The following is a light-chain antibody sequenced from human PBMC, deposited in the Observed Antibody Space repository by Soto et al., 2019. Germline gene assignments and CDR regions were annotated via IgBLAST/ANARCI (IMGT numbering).Light chain of an antibody. Sequence: EIVMTQSPATLSVSPGARATLSCRASQSVSSNLAWYQHKPGQAPKLLIYDASTMATGIPARFSGSGCGKDFTFTIRGLKCEDFAVYYCQYYDTCLWTFGQGTRVEIK. J-gene: IGKJ1*01. CDR3: QYYDTCLWT. CDR1: QSVSSN. V-gene: IGKV3-15*01. CDR2: DAS.